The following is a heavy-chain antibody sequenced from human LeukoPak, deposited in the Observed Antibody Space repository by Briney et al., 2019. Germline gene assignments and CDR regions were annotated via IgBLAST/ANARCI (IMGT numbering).Heavy chain of an antibody. CDR1: GYSISSGYY. Sequence: PSETLSLTCTVSGYSISSGYYWGWIRQPPGRGLEWIGSIYHSGSTYYNPPLKSRVTISVDTSKNQFSLKLSSVTAADTAVYYCAQDYAGSPNWFDPWGQGTLVTVSS. D-gene: IGHD1-26*01. CDR2: IYHSGST. CDR3: AQDYAGSPNWFDP. J-gene: IGHJ5*02. V-gene: IGHV4-38-2*02.